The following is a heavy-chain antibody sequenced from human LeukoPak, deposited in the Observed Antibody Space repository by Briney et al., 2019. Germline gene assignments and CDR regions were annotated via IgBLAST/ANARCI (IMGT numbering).Heavy chain of an antibody. CDR1: GFIFRSYA. CDR2: ISGSGGST. D-gene: IGHD3-16*01. CDR3: AKVNQPPWRLGVFDY. V-gene: IGHV3-23*01. Sequence: PGGSLRLSCVGSGFIFRSYAMSWVRQAPGKGLEWVSGISGSGGSTYYADSVKGRLTISRDNSKNTLYLQMNSLRAEDTAVYYCAKVNQPPWRLGVFDYWGQGTLVTVSS. J-gene: IGHJ4*02.